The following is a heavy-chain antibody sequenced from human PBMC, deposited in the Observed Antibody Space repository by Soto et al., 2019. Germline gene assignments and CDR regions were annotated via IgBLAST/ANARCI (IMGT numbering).Heavy chain of an antibody. CDR2: IYHSGST. D-gene: IGHD3-22*01. V-gene: IGHV4-30-2*01. CDR1: GGSISSGGYS. Sequence: QLQLQESGSGLVMPSQTLSLTCAVSGGSISSGGYSWSWIRQPPGKGLEWIGYIYHSGSTYYNPSLKSRVTISVDRSKNQFSLKLSSVTAADTAVYYCARGSYDSSGYYYFDYWGQGTLVTVSS. CDR3: ARGSYDSSGYYYFDY. J-gene: IGHJ4*02.